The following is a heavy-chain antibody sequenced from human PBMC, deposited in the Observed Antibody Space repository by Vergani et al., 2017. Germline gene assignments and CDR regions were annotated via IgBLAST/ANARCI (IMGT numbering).Heavy chain of an antibody. CDR1: GFTFSSYG. Sequence: QVQLVESGGGVVQPGRSLRLSCAASGFTFSSYGMHWVRQAPGKGLEWVSVIYSGGSTYYADSVKGRFTISRDNSKNTLYLQMNSLRAEDTAVYYCARGPTHPSGRLGSAFDIWGQGTMVTVSS. J-gene: IGHJ3*02. D-gene: IGHD6-19*01. V-gene: IGHV3-NL1*01. CDR2: IYSGGST. CDR3: ARGPTHPSGRLGSAFDI.